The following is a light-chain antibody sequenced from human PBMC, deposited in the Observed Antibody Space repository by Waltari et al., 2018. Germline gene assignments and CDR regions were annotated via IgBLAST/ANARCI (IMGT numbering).Light chain of an antibody. J-gene: IGKJ2*01. CDR2: GAS. V-gene: IGKV3-20*01. CDR3: QQYGSSLGYT. CDR1: QSVSSSY. Sequence: EIVLTQSPGTLSLSPGERATLSCRASQSVSSSYLAWYQQKPGQAPRLLIYGASSRDTGIPDRFSGSGSGTDFTLTISRLEPEDFAVYYCQQYGSSLGYTFGQGTKLEIK.